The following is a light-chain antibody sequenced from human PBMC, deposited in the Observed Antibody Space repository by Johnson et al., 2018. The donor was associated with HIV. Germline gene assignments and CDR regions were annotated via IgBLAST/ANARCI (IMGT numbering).Light chain of an antibody. Sequence: QSVLTQPPSVSAAPGQKVTISCSGSSSNIGNSYVSWYQQLPGTAPKLLISANDKRPSGIPDRFSGSKSGTSATLGITGLQTGDEADYYCGTWDSSLRVGFFGTGTKVTVL. CDR3: GTWDSSLRVGF. J-gene: IGLJ1*01. CDR1: SSNIGNSY. V-gene: IGLV1-51*01. CDR2: AND.